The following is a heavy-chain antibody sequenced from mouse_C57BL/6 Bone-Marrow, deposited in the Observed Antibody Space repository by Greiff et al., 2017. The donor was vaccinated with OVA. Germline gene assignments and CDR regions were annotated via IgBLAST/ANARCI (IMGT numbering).Heavy chain of an antibody. D-gene: IGHD1-2*01. CDR3: ARQGDDDHWGFAY. Sequence: EVMLVESGGGLVQPGGSLKLSCAASGFTFSDYYMYWVRQTPEKRLEWVAYISNGGGSTYYPDTVKGRFTISRDNAKHTLYLQMSRLKSEDTAMYDCARQGDDDHWGFAYWGQGTLVTVSA. V-gene: IGHV5-12*01. J-gene: IGHJ3*01. CDR2: ISNGGGST. CDR1: GFTFSDYY.